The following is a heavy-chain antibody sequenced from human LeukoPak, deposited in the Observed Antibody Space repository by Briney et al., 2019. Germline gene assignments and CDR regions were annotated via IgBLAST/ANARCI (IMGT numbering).Heavy chain of an antibody. J-gene: IGHJ6*02. CDR3: ARSIGLTGGGVDV. CDR2: MKPNSGNT. Sequence: ASVKDSCKASGYTFTSHDINWVRQATGQGLEWMGWMKPNSGNTGYAQKFQGRVTMTRNTSISTVYMELSSLRSEDTAVYYCARSIGLTGGGVDVWGQGTTVTVSS. V-gene: IGHV1-8*01. CDR1: GYTFTSHD. D-gene: IGHD3-9*01.